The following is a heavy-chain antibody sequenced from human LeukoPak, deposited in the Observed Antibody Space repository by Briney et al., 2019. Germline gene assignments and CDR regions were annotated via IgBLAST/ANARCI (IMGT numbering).Heavy chain of an antibody. V-gene: IGHV3-21*01. D-gene: IGHD7-27*01. CDR1: GFTFSSYS. CDR2: ISSSSSYI. Sequence: MSGGSLRLSCAASGFTFSSYSMNWVRQAPGKGLEWVSSISSSSSYIYYADSVKGRFTASKDIAKNTLYLQMNSLTAEDTAVYYCVRDNGGEFLWGQGTLVTVSS. CDR3: VRDNGGEFL. J-gene: IGHJ4*02.